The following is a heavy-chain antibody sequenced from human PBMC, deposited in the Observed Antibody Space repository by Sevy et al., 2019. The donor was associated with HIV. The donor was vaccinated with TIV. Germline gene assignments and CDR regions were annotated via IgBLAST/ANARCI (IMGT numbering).Heavy chain of an antibody. D-gene: IGHD5-12*01. V-gene: IGHV3-21*01. CDR2: ISSTSSYI. Sequence: GGYLRLSCAASGFTFSSYSMKWVRQAPGKGLEWVSSISSTSSYIYYADSVKGRFTISRDNAKNSLYLQMNSLRAEDTAVYHCARVVDGYKIDHWGQGTLVTVSS. CDR1: GFTFSSYS. J-gene: IGHJ4*02. CDR3: ARVVDGYKIDH.